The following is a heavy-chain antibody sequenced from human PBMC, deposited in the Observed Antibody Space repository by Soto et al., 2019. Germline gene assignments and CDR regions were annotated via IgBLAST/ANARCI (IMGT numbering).Heavy chain of an antibody. CDR1: GGSISSGGYY. CDR2: IYYSGST. CDR3: ARESGSQLIVLAV. V-gene: IGHV4-31*03. D-gene: IGHD1-26*01. Sequence: PSETLSLTCTVSGGSISSGGYYWSWIRQHPGKGLEWIGYIYYSGSTYYNPSLKSRVTISVDTSKNQFSLKLSSVTAADTAVYYCARESGSQLIVLAVWGQGTTVPVSS. J-gene: IGHJ6*02.